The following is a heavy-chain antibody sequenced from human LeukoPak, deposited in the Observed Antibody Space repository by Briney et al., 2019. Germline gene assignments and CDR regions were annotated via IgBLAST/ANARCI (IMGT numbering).Heavy chain of an antibody. D-gene: IGHD3-10*01. CDR2: ISSSGKSTI. CDR1: GFTFSDFS. CDR3: AREASRYYYGSGENDY. J-gene: IGHJ4*02. Sequence: GGSLRLSCAASGFTFSDFSMNWVRQAPGKGLEWVSYISSSGKSTIYYADSVKGRFTISRDNAKNSLYLQMNSLRVEDTAVYYCAREASRYYYGSGENDYWGQGTLVTVSS. V-gene: IGHV3-48*04.